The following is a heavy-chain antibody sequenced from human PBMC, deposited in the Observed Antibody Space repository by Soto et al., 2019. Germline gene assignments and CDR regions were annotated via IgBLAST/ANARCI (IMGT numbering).Heavy chain of an antibody. CDR3: ARVLITYYYDSSGQHHDY. CDR2: ISAYNGNT. Sequence: AXVKVSCTASGYTFTCYGISRVRHAPGQGLEWMGWISAYNGNTNYAQKLQGRVTMTTDTSTSTAYMELRSMRSDDTAVYYCARVLITYYYDSSGQHHDYWGQGTLVT. CDR1: GYTFTCYG. V-gene: IGHV1-18*04. D-gene: IGHD3-22*01. J-gene: IGHJ4*02.